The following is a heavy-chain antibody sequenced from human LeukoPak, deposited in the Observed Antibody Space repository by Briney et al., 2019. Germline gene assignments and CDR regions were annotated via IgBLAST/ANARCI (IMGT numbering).Heavy chain of an antibody. J-gene: IGHJ3*02. CDR2: IKSKTDGGTI. D-gene: IGHD1-1*01. CDR3: TTTTEYLGAFDI. V-gene: IGHV3-15*01. Sequence: PGGSLRLSCAASGFTFSNAWMSWVRQAPGKGLEWVGRIKSKTDGGTIDYAAPVKGRFTISRDDSKNTLYLQMNSLKTEDTAVYYCTTTTEYLGAFDIWGQGTMVTVSS. CDR1: GFTFSNAW.